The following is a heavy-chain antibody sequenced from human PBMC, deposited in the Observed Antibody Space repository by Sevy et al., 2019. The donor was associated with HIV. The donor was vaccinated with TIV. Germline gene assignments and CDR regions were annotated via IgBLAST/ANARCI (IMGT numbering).Heavy chain of an antibody. Sequence: GGSLRLSCAASGFTFSKYSMSWVRQPPGKGLEWVSTLSCGCGEINYADSVKGLFTISRDNSKSSGYLQMNNLRPEDTAGYYCAKEGCTRPQDYWGQGTLVTVSS. J-gene: IGHJ4*02. CDR1: GFTFSKYS. D-gene: IGHD2-8*01. CDR2: LSCGCGEI. CDR3: AKEGCTRPQDY. V-gene: IGHV3-23*01.